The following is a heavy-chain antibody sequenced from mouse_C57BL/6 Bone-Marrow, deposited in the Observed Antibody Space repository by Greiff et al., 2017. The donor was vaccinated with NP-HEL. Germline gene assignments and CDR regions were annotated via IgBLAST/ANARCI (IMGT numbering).Heavy chain of an antibody. CDR1: GYTFTSYT. J-gene: IGHJ3*01. CDR3: ARSYYYGSLAY. D-gene: IGHD1-1*01. V-gene: IGHV1-4*01. CDR2: INPSSGYT. Sequence: QVQLQQSGAELARPGASVKMSCKASGYTFTSYTMHWVKQRPGQGLEWIGYINPSSGYTKYNQKFQDKATLTADKSSRTAYMQLSSLTSEDSAVYYCARSYYYGSLAYWGQGTLVTVSA.